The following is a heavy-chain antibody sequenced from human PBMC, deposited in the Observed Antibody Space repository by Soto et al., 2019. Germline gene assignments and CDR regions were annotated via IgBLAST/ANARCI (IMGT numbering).Heavy chain of an antibody. D-gene: IGHD3-22*01. Sequence: QVQLVESGGGVVQPGRSLRLFCAASGSTFSSYGMHWVRQAPGKGLEWVTHISYDGSNEHYTDSVKGRFTISRDNSKNTLYLQMNSLRAEDTAVYYCAKDTYYHDSSGYYVFDYWGQGTLVTVSS. J-gene: IGHJ4*02. CDR1: GSTFSSYG. CDR3: AKDTYYHDSSGYYVFDY. V-gene: IGHV3-30*18. CDR2: ISYDGSNE.